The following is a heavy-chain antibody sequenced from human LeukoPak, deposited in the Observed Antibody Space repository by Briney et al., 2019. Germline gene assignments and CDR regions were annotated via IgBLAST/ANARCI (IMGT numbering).Heavy chain of an antibody. D-gene: IGHD3-22*01. J-gene: IGHJ3*02. V-gene: IGHV3-23*01. Sequence: GGSLRLSCAASGFTFSSYAMSWVRQAPGKGLEWVSVISGSGGNTYYADSVKGRFTISRDNSKNTLYLQMNSLRAEDTAIYCCAKMLLNYFDTSGGAFHIWGQGTMVTVSS. CDR1: GFTFSSYA. CDR2: ISGSGGNT. CDR3: AKMLLNYFDTSGGAFHI.